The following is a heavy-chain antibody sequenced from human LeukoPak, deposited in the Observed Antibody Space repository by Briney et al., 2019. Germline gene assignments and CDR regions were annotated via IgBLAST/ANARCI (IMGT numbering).Heavy chain of an antibody. Sequence: PGGSLRFSCAASGFTFSSYSMNWVRQAPGKGLEWVSSISSSSSYIYYADSVKGRFTISRDNAKNSLYLQMNSLRAEDTAVYYCLTIVETTFDAFDIWGQGTMVTVSS. CDR3: LTIVETTFDAFDI. D-gene: IGHD2/OR15-2a*01. V-gene: IGHV3-21*01. CDR2: ISSSSSYI. J-gene: IGHJ3*02. CDR1: GFTFSSYS.